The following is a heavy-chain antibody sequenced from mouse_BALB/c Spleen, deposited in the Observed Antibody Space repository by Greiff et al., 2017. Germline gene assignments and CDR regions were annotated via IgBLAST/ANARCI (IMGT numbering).Heavy chain of an antibody. CDR1: GFSLTSYG. CDR2: IWSGGST. J-gene: IGHJ4*01. D-gene: IGHD2-10*01. CDR3: ARNPLQRGLNAMDY. Sequence: VKLVESGPGLVQPSQSLSITCTVSGFSLTSYGVHWVRQSPGKGLEWLGVIWSGGSTDYNAAFISRLSISKDNSKSQVFFKMNSLQANDTAIYYCARNPLQRGLNAMDYWGQGTSVTVSS. V-gene: IGHV2-2*02.